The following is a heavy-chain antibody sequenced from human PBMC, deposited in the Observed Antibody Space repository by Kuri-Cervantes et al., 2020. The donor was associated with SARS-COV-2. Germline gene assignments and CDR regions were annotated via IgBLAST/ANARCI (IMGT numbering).Heavy chain of an antibody. V-gene: IGHV3-33*08. D-gene: IGHD6-19*01. J-gene: IGHJ3*02. Sequence: GGSLRLSCAASGFAFTNYAMHWVRQAPGKGLEWVAVIWYDGSNKYYADSVKGRFTISRDNSKNTLYLQMNSLRAEDTAVYYCASTIAVAAQDAFDIWGQGTMVTVSS. CDR2: IWYDGSNK. CDR3: ASTIAVAAQDAFDI. CDR1: GFAFTNYA.